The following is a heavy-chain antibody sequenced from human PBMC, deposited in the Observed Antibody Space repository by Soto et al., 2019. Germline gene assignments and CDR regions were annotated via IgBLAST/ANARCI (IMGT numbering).Heavy chain of an antibody. CDR1: GGSISSSSYY. Sequence: SETLSLTCTVSGGSISSSSYYWGWIRQPPGKGLEWIGSIYYSGSTYYNPSLKSRVTISVDTSKNQFSLKLSSVTAADTAVYYCARVITIFGVVITKLRYFDYWRQRTLVTVSS. D-gene: IGHD3-3*01. CDR2: IYYSGST. J-gene: IGHJ4*02. V-gene: IGHV4-39*01. CDR3: ARVITIFGVVITKLRYFDY.